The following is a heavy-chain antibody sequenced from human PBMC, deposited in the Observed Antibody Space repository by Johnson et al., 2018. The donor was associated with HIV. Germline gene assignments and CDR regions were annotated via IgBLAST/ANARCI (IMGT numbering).Heavy chain of an antibody. J-gene: IGHJ3*02. V-gene: IGHV3-74*01. CDR1: GFTFDYYA. Sequence: VQLVESGGGLVQPGRSLRLSCAAFGFTFDYYAMHWVRQAPGKGLVWVSRINSDGSSTSYADSVKGRFTISRDNAKNTLYLQMNSLRAEDTAVYYCAKDPRGAFDIWGQGTMVTVSS. CDR3: AKDPRGAFDI. CDR2: INSDGSST.